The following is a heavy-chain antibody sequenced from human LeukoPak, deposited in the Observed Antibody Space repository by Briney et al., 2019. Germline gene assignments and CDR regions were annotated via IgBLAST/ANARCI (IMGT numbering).Heavy chain of an antibody. D-gene: IGHD1-26*01. Sequence: GGSLRLSCAASGFTFSSYSMNWVRQAPGKGLEWVSSISSSSSYIYYADSVKARFTISRDNSKDTLYLQMNGLRAEDTAVYYCARLGGSYFIDYWGQGTLVTVSS. CDR2: ISSSSSYI. CDR1: GFTFSSYS. CDR3: ARLGGSYFIDY. J-gene: IGHJ4*02. V-gene: IGHV3-21*01.